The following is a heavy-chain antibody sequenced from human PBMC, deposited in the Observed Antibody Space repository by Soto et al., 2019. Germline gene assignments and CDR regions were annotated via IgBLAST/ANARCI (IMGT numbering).Heavy chain of an antibody. CDR1: GYTFTSYD. D-gene: IGHD6-19*01. V-gene: IGHV1-8*01. CDR2: MNPNSGNT. CDR3: ARGKRIRQWLARANNNYYYCYMDV. Sequence: QVPLVQSGAEVKKPGASVKVSCKASGYTFTSYDINWVRQATGQGLEWMGWMNPNSGNTGYAQKFQGRVTMTRNTSISTAYMELSSLRSEDTAVYYCARGKRIRQWLARANNNYYYCYMDVWGKGTTVTVSS. J-gene: IGHJ6*03.